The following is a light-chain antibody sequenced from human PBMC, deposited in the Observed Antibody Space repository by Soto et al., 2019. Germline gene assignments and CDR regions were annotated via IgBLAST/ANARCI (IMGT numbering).Light chain of an antibody. CDR3: QSYEKSLSGSV. V-gene: IGLV1-40*01. CDR1: NSNIGAGYD. CDR2: GDG. Sequence: QSVLTQPPSVSGAPGQRVTISCTGSNSNIGAGYDVHWYQQLPGTAPKLLMYGDGNRPSGVPDRFSASKSGTSASLAITGLQAEDEADYYCQSYEKSLSGSVFGTGTKVTVL. J-gene: IGLJ1*01.